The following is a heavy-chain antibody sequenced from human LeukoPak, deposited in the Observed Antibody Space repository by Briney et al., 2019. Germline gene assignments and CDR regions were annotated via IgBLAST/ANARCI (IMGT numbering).Heavy chain of an antibody. CDR2: INPNSGGT. V-gene: IGHV1-2*02. Sequence: ASAKVSCKASGYTFTGYYMHWVRQAPGQGLEWMGWINPNSGGTNYAQKFQGRVTMTRDTSISTAYMELSRLRSDDAAVYYCAKAPVTTCSGAYCYPFDYWGQGTLVTVSS. J-gene: IGHJ4*02. CDR1: GYTFTGYY. D-gene: IGHD2-21*01. CDR3: AKAPVTTCSGAYCYPFDY.